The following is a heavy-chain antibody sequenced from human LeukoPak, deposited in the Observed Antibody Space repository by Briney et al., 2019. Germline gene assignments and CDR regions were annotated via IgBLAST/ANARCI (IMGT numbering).Heavy chain of an antibody. CDR3: AKGVVVMPATRVDY. J-gene: IGHJ4*02. Sequence: GGSLRLSCAASGFTFGHYAMTWVRQAPGKGLEWVSGISGSGGTIHYADSVKGRFTISRDNSKNTLYLQMNSLRVEDTAVYYCAKGVVVMPATRVDYWGQGTLVTVSS. D-gene: IGHD2-15*01. V-gene: IGHV3-23*01. CDR2: ISGSGGTI. CDR1: GFTFGHYA.